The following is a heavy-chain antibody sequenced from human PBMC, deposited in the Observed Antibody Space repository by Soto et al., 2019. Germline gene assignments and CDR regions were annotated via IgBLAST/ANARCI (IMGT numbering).Heavy chain of an antibody. CDR3: ARVIVVVPAASNWFDP. D-gene: IGHD2-2*01. V-gene: IGHV4-61*01. J-gene: IGHJ5*02. CDR2: IYYSGST. Sequence: PSETLFLTCPVSGGSVSSGSYYWSWIRQPPGKGLEWIGYIYYSGSTNYNPSLKSRVTISVDTSKNQFSLKLSSVTAADTAVYYCARVIVVVPAASNWFDPWGQGTLVTVSS. CDR1: GGSVSSGSYY.